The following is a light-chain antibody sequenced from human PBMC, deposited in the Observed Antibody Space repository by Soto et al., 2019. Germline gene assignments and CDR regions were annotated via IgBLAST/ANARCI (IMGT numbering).Light chain of an antibody. V-gene: IGKV1-6*01. CDR3: LQDNSDPLT. CDR1: QGIGND. J-gene: IGKJ1*01. Sequence: AIQMTQSPSSLSASVGDRVTITCRASQGIGNDLGWYQQKPGKAPKVLIYGASSLQGGVPSRFSGSGSGTDFTLTNSSLQPEDFATYYCLQDNSDPLTFGQGTKVEVK. CDR2: GAS.